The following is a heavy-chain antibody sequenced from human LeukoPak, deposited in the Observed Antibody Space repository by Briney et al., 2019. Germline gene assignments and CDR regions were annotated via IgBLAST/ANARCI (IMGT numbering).Heavy chain of an antibody. CDR3: ARWVVPAAHNYYYYYMDV. Sequence: ASVKVSCKASGYTFTSYDINWVRQAPGQGLEWMGWMNPNSGNTGYAQKLQGRVTMTTDTSTSTAYMELRSLRSDDTAVYYCARWVVPAAHNYYYYYMDVWGKGTTVTVSS. CDR1: GYTFTSYD. J-gene: IGHJ6*03. V-gene: IGHV1-8*01. CDR2: MNPNSGNT. D-gene: IGHD2-2*01.